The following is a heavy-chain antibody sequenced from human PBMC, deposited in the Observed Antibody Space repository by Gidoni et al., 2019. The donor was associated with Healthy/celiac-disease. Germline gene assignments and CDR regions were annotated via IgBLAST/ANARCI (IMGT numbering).Heavy chain of an antibody. D-gene: IGHD3-22*01. J-gene: IGHJ4*02. V-gene: IGHV3-33*01. CDR3: ARDYGGGSSGLXDX. CDR2: IWYDGSNK. CDR1: GFTFSSYG. Sequence: QVQLVESGGGVVQPGRSLRLSCAASGFTFSSYGMHWVRQAPGKGLEWVAVIWYDGSNKYYADSVKGRFTSSRENSKNTLYLQMNSLRAEDTAVYYCARDYGGGSSGLXDXWGQGTLVTVS.